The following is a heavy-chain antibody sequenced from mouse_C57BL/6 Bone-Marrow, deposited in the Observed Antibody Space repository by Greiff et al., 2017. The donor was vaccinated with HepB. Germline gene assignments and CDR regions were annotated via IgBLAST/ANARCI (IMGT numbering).Heavy chain of an antibody. V-gene: IGHV3-5*01. D-gene: IGHD2-12*01. J-gene: IGHJ4*01. CDR2: IYYSGTI. Sequence: VQLKESGPGLVKPSQTVFLTCTVTGISITTGNYRWSWIRQFPGNKLEWIGYIYYSGTITYNPSLTSRTTITRDTPKNQFFLEMNSLTAEDTATYYCARENYYSFYAMDYWGQGTSVTVSS. CDR3: ARENYYSFYAMDY. CDR1: GISITTGNYR.